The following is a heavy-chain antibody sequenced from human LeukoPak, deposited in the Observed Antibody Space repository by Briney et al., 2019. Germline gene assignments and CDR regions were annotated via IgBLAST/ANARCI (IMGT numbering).Heavy chain of an antibody. V-gene: IGHV3-23*01. Sequence: GGSLRLSCTASGFTFSSLAMTWVRQAPGKGLEWVSTIRSNGDTTYNADSVKGRFTISRDNSKNTLYLELNSLRVEDTATFYCAKGQELDDGVFDSWGQGTVVTVSS. CDR3: AKGQELDDGVFDS. J-gene: IGHJ4*02. CDR1: GFTFSSLA. D-gene: IGHD1-1*01. CDR2: IRSNGDTT.